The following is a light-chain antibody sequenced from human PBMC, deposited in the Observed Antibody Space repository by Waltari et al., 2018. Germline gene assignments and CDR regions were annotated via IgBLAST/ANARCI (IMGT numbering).Light chain of an antibody. Sequence: QSVLTQPASVSGSPGQSIPISCTGTSSDVGTYNYFSWYQQRPRNSPKLILYGVTTRPSGVSDRFSGSKSGYTASLTISELQAEDEADYYCSSYTTTSTVGVFGGGTKLTVL. J-gene: IGLJ2*01. CDR3: SSYTTTSTVGV. CDR1: SSDVGTYNY. CDR2: GVT. V-gene: IGLV2-14*01.